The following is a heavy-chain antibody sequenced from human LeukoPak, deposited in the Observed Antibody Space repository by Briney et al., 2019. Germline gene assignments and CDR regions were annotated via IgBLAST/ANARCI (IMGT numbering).Heavy chain of an antibody. CDR1: GFTFSTYS. CDR2: ISHRSDYI. J-gene: IGHJ1*01. Sequence: GGSLRLSCAASGFTFSTYSMNWVRQAPGKGLEWVSSISHRSDYIYYADSAKGRFTISRDNAKNSLFLLMNSLSAEDTAVYYCATGPPGGLVRQFQHWGQGTLVTVSS. CDR3: ATGPPGGLVRQFQH. V-gene: IGHV3-21*01. D-gene: IGHD1-26*01.